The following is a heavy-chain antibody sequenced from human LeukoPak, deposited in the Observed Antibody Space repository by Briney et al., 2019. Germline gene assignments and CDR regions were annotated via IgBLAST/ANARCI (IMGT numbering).Heavy chain of an antibody. CDR2: IYSSGST. V-gene: IGHV4-4*07. CDR3: AREGYCRSTSCHTLSDY. Sequence: SETLSLTCTVSGGSISGYYWSWIRQPAGKGLERIGRIYSSGSTNYNPSLKSRVTMSIDTSKNQFSLKLRSVTAADTAVYYCAREGYCRSTSCHTLSDYWGQGTLVTVSS. CDR1: GGSISGYY. J-gene: IGHJ4*02. D-gene: IGHD2-2*02.